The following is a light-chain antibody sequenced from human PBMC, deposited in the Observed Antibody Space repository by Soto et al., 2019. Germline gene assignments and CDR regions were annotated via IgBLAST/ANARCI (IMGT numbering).Light chain of an antibody. J-gene: IGKJ3*01. CDR3: QQFGSSPGCT. CDR2: GAA. Sequence: EIVLTQSPGTLSLSPGERATLSCRASQNINSRYLAWYQQNPGQAPRLLIYGAASRATGIHDRFSGSGSGADFTRTISRLEPEDCAVYSCQQFGSSPGCTFSPGPKGDIK. CDR1: QNINSRY. V-gene: IGKV3-20*01.